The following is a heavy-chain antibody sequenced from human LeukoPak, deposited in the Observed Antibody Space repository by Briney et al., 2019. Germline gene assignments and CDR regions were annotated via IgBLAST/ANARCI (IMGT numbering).Heavy chain of an antibody. J-gene: IGHJ1*01. V-gene: IGHV3-23*01. Sequence: GGSLRLSCVGSGFTFRSHAMSWVRQAPEKGLEFVSGIYENGGTTYYADSVKGRFSISRDNSKNTLYLQMDSLRAEDTAVYYCAQQVGYCSSGSCYFTHWGQGTLVTVSS. CDR3: AQQVGYCSSGSCYFTH. CDR2: IYENGGTT. D-gene: IGHD2-15*01. CDR1: GFTFRSHA.